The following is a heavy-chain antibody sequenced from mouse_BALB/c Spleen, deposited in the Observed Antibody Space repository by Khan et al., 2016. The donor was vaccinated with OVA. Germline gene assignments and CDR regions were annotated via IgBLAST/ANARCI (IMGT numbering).Heavy chain of an antibody. CDR2: INPTSGYT. CDR1: GYTFTSYW. J-gene: IGHJ2*01. CDR3: AIDRIDY. V-gene: IGHV1-7*01. Sequence: QMQLEESGAELAKPGASVKMSCKASGYTFTSYWMHWIKQRPGQGLEWIGYINPTSGYTDYNQKFKDKATLTADKSSSTAYMQLSSLTSDDSAVYYCAIDRIDYWGQGTAVTVSS.